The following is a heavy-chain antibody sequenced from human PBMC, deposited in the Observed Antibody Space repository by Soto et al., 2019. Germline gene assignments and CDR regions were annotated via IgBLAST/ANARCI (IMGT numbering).Heavy chain of an antibody. CDR1: GFTFSSSA. V-gene: IGHV3-23*01. CDR3: AKRGYCNILDCYDAFDV. J-gene: IGHJ3*01. CDR2: ISGSGDAT. D-gene: IGHD2-15*01. Sequence: GGSLRLSCAASGFTFSSSAMNWVRQAPGKGLEWVSRISGSGDATYYADSVKGRFTISRDNSKNTLYLQMHSLRGEDTAVYYCAKRGYCNILDCYDAFDVWGQGTLVTVSS.